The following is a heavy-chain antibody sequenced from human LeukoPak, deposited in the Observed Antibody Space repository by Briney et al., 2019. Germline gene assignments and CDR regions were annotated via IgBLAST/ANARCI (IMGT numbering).Heavy chain of an antibody. CDR1: GFTFSSYP. CDR3: ARDFLRGAAEYFDQ. J-gene: IGHJ4*02. V-gene: IGHV3-30*04. CDR2: IGYDGVNK. D-gene: IGHD3-10*01. Sequence: GRSLRLSCAASGFTFSSYPMHWVRQAPGKGLEWVAVIGYDGVNKFYTDSVKGRFTISRDDSKNTLYLQMDSLRGEDTAVYYCARDFLRGAAEYFDQWGQGTLVTVSS.